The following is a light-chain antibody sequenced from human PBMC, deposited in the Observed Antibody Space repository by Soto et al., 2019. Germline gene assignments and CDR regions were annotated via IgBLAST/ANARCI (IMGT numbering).Light chain of an antibody. CDR3: SSYRSSSTYV. Sequence: QPASVSGSPGQSITISCTGTSSDVGGYNYVSWYQQHPGKAPKLMIYEVSNRPSGVSNRFSGSKSGNTASLTISGLQAEDEADYYCSSYRSSSTYVFGTGTKLTVL. CDR1: SSDVGGYNY. CDR2: EVS. V-gene: IGLV2-14*01. J-gene: IGLJ1*01.